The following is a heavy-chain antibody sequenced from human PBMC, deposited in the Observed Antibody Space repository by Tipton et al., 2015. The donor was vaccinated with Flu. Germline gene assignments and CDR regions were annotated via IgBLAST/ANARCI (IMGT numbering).Heavy chain of an antibody. Sequence: TLSLTCTVSGGSISSYYWSWIRQPAGKGLEWIGRIYTSGSTNYNPSLKSRVTMSVDTSKNQFSLKLSSVTAADTAVYYCARGYYDFWSGYNPYYYYYYGMDVWGQGTTVTVSS. CDR2: IYTSGST. J-gene: IGHJ6*02. CDR3: ARGYYDFWSGYNPYYYYYYGMDV. V-gene: IGHV4-4*07. CDR1: GGSISSYY. D-gene: IGHD3-3*01.